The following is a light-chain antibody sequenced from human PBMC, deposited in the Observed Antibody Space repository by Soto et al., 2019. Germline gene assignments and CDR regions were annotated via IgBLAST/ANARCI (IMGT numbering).Light chain of an antibody. CDR1: QSVSSSS. CDR2: NTS. V-gene: IGKV3-20*01. Sequence: EIVLTQSPGTLSLSPGERATLSCRASQSVSSSSLAWYQQKPGQAPRLLICNTSSRPTGVPDRFSGSGSETDFTLIISRLEPEDFALYYCQQYGSSRPTFGQGTKVEIK. CDR3: QQYGSSRPT. J-gene: IGKJ1*01.